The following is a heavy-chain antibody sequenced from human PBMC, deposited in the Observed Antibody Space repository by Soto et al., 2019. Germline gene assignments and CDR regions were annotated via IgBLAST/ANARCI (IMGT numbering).Heavy chain of an antibody. J-gene: IGHJ3*02. CDR3: AVTPSHCSGGRCQPAHDLDI. CDR2: MFYSGST. Sequence: SETLSLTCTVSGGSISSYSWSWIRQPPGKGLEWIGYMFYSGSTEYNPSLNSRRTISVDTSKNQFSLNLNSFTAADTAVYYCAVTPSHCSGGRCQPAHDLDIWGPGTMV. D-gene: IGHD2-15*01. V-gene: IGHV4-59*01. CDR1: GGSISSYS.